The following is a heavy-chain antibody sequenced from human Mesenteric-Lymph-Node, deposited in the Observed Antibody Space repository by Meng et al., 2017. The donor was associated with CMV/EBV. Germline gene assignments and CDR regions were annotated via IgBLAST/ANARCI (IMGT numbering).Heavy chain of an antibody. J-gene: IGHJ4*02. CDR2: ISSSGSTI. Sequence: LKISCAASGFTFSRFEMNWVRQAPGKGLEWVSYISSSGSTIFYADSVKGRFTVSRDNAKNSLYLQMDSLRAEDTAVYYCARESSGYSSSWTSDGDYWGQGTLVTVSS. CDR3: ARESSGYSSSWTSDGDY. V-gene: IGHV3-48*03. CDR1: GFTFSRFE. D-gene: IGHD6-13*01.